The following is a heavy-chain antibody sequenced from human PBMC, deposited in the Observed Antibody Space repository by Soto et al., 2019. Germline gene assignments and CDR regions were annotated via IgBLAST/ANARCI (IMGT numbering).Heavy chain of an antibody. V-gene: IGHV5-51*01. J-gene: IGHJ4*02. CDR1: GYSFSNHW. Sequence: PGESLKISCEGVGYSFSNHWIAWVRQMPEKGLEWIGTIYPGDSDTKYSSAFRGHVTISADTSVSTAYLQWRSLEATDSAIYYCARYSGSYWHYLDFWGQGTLVTVSS. CDR2: IYPGDSDT. CDR3: ARYSGSYWHYLDF. D-gene: IGHD1-26*01.